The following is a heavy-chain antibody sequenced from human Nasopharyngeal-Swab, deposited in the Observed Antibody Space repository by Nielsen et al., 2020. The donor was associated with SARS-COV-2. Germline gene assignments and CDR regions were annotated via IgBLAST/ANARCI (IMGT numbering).Heavy chain of an antibody. CDR3: ARTPKRGSSGYQVVY. V-gene: IGHV3-33*03. CDR1: GFTFSSYG. CDR2: TWYDGSNK. Sequence: GESLKISCAASGFTFSSYGMHWVRQAPGKGLEWVAVTWYDGSNKYYADSVKGRFTISRDNAKNSLYLQMNSLRAEDTAVYYCARTPKRGSSGYQVVYWGQGTLVTVSS. D-gene: IGHD3-22*01. J-gene: IGHJ4*02.